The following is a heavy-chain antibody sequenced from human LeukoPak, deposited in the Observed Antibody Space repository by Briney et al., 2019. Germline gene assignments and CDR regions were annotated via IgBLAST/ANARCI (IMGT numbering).Heavy chain of an antibody. J-gene: IGHJ4*02. D-gene: IGHD6-13*01. CDR1: GLPFSSES. CDR3: ARDVEQQLAWDY. CDR2: IGSANSPV. Sequence: PGGSLRLSCAASGLPFSSESMAWVRQPPGKGLEWIAYIGSANSPVFYANSVKGRFTISRDNAKSSLYLQINSLRAEDTAVYYCARDVEQQLAWDYWGQGTLVTVSS. V-gene: IGHV3-48*04.